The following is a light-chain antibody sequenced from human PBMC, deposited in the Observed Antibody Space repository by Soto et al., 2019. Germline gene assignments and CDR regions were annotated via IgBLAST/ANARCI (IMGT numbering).Light chain of an antibody. CDR2: GAS. Sequence: EIVLTQSPGTLSLSPGERATLSCRASQSVSSSWLAWCQQKPGQTPRLLIYGASNGATGIPDRFSGSGSGTDFTLTISRLEPEDFAVYYCGQFVSAPPRTFGQGTKVDIK. CDR3: GQFVSAPPRT. V-gene: IGKV3-20*01. CDR1: QSVSSSW. J-gene: IGKJ1*01.